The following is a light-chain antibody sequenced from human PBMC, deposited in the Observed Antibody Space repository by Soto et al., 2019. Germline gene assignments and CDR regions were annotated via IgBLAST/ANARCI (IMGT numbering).Light chain of an antibody. V-gene: IGKV1-5*01. J-gene: IGKJ1*01. CDR2: DAS. CDR1: QSISSW. CDR3: QQYSSYSPT. Sequence: DIPMTQPPSTLSASVGHSVTITCRASQSISSWLAWYQQKPGKAPKLLIYDASSPESGVPSRFSGSGSGTEFTLTVSSLQPDDFATYYCQQYSSYSPTFGQGTKVDIK.